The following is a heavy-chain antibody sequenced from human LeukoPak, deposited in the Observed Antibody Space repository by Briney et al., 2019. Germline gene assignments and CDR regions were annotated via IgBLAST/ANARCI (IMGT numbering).Heavy chain of an antibody. V-gene: IGHV3-33*01. J-gene: IGHJ4*02. Sequence: GGSLRLSCAASGFTFSSYGMHWVRQAPGKRLEWVAVIWYDGSNKYYADSVKGRFTISRDNSKNTLYLQMNSLRAEDTAAYYCARDFDYGDENFDYWGQGTLVTVSS. CDR3: ARDFDYGDENFDY. CDR2: IWYDGSNK. CDR1: GFTFSSYG. D-gene: IGHD4-17*01.